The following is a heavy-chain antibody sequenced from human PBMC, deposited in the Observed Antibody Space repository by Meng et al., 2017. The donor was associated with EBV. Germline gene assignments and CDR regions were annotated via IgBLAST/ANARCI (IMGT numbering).Heavy chain of an antibody. V-gene: IGHV1-18*01. Sequence: VQLVQAGGEVEKPGASMKVSCKASCDTFTSYGISWGRQAPGQGLEWMGWISTYNCNTNYAQKLQGRVTMTTDTATSTAYLELRSLRSDDTAVYYCSRETSGYDFNWFDPWGQGTLVTVSS. CDR2: ISTYNCNT. CDR1: CDTFTSYG. J-gene: IGHJ5*02. CDR3: SRETSGYDFNWFDP. D-gene: IGHD5-12*01.